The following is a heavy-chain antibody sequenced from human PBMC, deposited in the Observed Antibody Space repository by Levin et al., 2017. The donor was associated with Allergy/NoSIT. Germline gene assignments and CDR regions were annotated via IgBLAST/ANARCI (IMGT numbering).Heavy chain of an antibody. CDR3: AKKGSNQLRPYYYGMDV. CDR1: GFTFSSYA. CDR2: ISGSGGST. V-gene: IGHV3-23*01. D-gene: IGHD4-11*01. Sequence: GGSLRLSCAASGFTFSSYAMSWVRQAPGKGLEWVSAISGSGGSTYYADSVKGRFTISRDNSKNTLYLQMNSLRAEDTAVYYCAKKGSNQLRPYYYGMDVWGQGTTVTVSS. J-gene: IGHJ6*02.